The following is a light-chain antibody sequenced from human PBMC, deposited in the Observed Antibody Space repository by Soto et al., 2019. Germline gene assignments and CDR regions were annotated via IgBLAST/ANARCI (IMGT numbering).Light chain of an antibody. CDR2: GTS. V-gene: IGKV3-20*01. Sequence: EIGLTQSPGTLSLSPGERCTLSCSAGQPITTSSLAWYQQRPGQAPRLLIYGTSTSASGTPDRFSGSGSGTDVKLSITRLEHEDFEVYYCQKYGYSPITFGGGTKLDI. J-gene: IGKJ4*01. CDR1: QPITTSS. CDR3: QKYGYSPIT.